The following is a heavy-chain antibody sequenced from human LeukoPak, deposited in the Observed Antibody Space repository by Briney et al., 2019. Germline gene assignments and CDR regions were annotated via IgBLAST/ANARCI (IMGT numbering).Heavy chain of an antibody. CDR3: ARPVRSYYYGSGSYGSRFGMDV. CDR1: GFTFSSYA. CDR2: ISYDGSNK. D-gene: IGHD3-10*01. Sequence: GGSLRLSCAASGFTFSSYAMHWVRQAPGKGLEWVAVISYDGSNKYYADSVKGRFTISRDNSKNTLYLQMNSLRAEDTAVYYCARPVRSYYYGSGSYGSRFGMDVWGKGTTVTVSS. J-gene: IGHJ6*04. V-gene: IGHV3-30*04.